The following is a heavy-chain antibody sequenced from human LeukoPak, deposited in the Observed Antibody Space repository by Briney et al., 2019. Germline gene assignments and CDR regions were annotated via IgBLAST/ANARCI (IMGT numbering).Heavy chain of an antibody. CDR2: ISGSGGST. Sequence: GGSLRLSCAASGFTFSSYAMSWVRQAPGKGLEWVSAISGSGGSTYYADSVKGRFTISRDNSRNTLYLQMNSLRAEDTAVYYCAKDAVYGAAVVVNWFDPWGQGTLVTVSS. CDR3: AKDAVYGAAVVVNWFDP. D-gene: IGHD2-2*01. J-gene: IGHJ5*02. V-gene: IGHV3-23*01. CDR1: GFTFSSYA.